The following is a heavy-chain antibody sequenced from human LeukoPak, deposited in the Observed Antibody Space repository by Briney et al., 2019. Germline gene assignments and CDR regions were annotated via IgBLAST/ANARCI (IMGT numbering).Heavy chain of an antibody. J-gene: IGHJ4*02. CDR1: GFTVSSNY. CDR3: ARGKSSGLVRGEYFYDY. D-gene: IGHD6-19*01. CDR2: IYSGGST. V-gene: IGHV3-53*01. Sequence: GGSLRLSCAASGFTVSSNYMSWVRQAPGKGLEWVSVIYSGGSTYYADSVKGRFTISRDNSKNTLYLQMNSLRAEDTAVYYCARGKSSGLVRGEYFYDYWGQGTLVTVSS.